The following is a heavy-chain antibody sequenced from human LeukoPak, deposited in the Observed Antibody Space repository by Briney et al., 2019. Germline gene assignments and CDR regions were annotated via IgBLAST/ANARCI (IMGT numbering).Heavy chain of an antibody. V-gene: IGHV3-21*04. J-gene: IGHJ4*02. CDR2: IDFTSRYI. Sequence: PGGSLRLSCAASGFTFSSYSMNWVRQAPGKGLEWVSSIDFTSRYIYNADSVKGRFTTSRDNAKNSLDLQMNSLRAEDTAVYYCARDSVVVAGTDYWGQGTLVTVSS. D-gene: IGHD6-19*01. CDR1: GFTFSSYS. CDR3: ARDSVVVAGTDY.